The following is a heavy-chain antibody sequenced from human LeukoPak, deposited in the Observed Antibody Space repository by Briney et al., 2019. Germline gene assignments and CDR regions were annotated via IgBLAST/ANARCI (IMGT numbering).Heavy chain of an antibody. D-gene: IGHD3-9*01. CDR3: AKWGNYDILTGYYDSDY. V-gene: IGHV3-23*01. CDR1: GFTFSNYA. CDR2: VSGRDDST. Sequence: GGSLRLSCAASGFTFSNYAMSWVRQAPGKGLEWVSAVSGRDDSTYYADSVKGRFTISRDTSKNTLYLQMNSLRAEDTAVYYCAKWGNYDILTGYYDSDYWGQGTLVTVSS. J-gene: IGHJ4*02.